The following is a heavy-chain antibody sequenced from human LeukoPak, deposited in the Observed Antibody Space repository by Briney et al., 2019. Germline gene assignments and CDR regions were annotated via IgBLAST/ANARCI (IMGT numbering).Heavy chain of an antibody. V-gene: IGHV4-38-2*02. D-gene: IGHD2-15*01. Sequence: SETLSLTCTVSGYSICSGYYWGWIRQPPGKGLEWIGSIYHSGSTYYNPSLKSRVTISVDTSKNQFSLKLSSVTAADTDVYYCARGSVELLVDYWGQGTLVTVSS. J-gene: IGHJ4*02. CDR2: IYHSGST. CDR3: ARGSVELLVDY. CDR1: GYSICSGYY.